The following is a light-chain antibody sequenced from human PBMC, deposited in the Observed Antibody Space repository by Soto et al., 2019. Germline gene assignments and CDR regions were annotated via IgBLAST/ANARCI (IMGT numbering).Light chain of an antibody. Sequence: QSVLTQPPSVSGAPGQTVTISCTGSSSNIGAGYDVHWYQQLPGRAPKLLIYDNNNRASGAPARFSGSKSATSASLAITGLQAEDGADYFCQSYDSSLSGFYVFGTGTKVTVL. V-gene: IGLV1-40*01. CDR3: QSYDSSLSGFYV. J-gene: IGLJ1*01. CDR2: DNN. CDR1: SSNIGAGYD.